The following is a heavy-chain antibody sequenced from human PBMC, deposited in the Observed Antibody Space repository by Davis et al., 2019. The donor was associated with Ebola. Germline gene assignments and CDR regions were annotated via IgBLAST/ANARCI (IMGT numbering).Heavy chain of an antibody. J-gene: IGHJ4*02. D-gene: IGHD3-10*01. CDR2: ISSSSSYI. CDR3: AKFPYRQGVIMSGFDY. V-gene: IGHV3-21*04. CDR1: GFTFSSYS. Sequence: GESLKISCSASGFTFSSYSMNWVRQAPGKGLEWVSSISSSSSYIYYADSVKGRFTISRDNAKNSLYLQMNSLRAEDTAVYYCAKFPYRQGVIMSGFDYWGQGTLVTVSS.